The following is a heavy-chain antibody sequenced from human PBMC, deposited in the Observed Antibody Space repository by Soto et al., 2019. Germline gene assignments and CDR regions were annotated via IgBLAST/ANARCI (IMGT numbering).Heavy chain of an antibody. J-gene: IGHJ3*02. V-gene: IGHV2-70*01. Sequence: SGPMLVNPTQTLTLTCTFSGFSLSTSGMCVSWIRQPPGKALEWLALIDWDDKYYSTSLKTRLTISKDTSKNQVVLTVTNMDPVDTATYYCTRMDGSSWYASAFDIWGQGTMVTVSS. CDR2: IDWDDK. D-gene: IGHD6-13*01. CDR1: GFSLSTSGMC. CDR3: TRMDGSSWYASAFDI.